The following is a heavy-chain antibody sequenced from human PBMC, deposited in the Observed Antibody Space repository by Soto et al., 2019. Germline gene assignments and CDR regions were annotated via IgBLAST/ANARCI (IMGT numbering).Heavy chain of an antibody. V-gene: IGHV1-69*13. J-gene: IGHJ6*02. Sequence: SVKVSCKAYGGNPSNSAISWVRQAPGQGLEGVGGIIPVFGIVKYAQKFQGRVTITADESTNTAYMELGSLRSEDSAVYYCASGRITVVGSRAYYSMDVWGHGTTGTAP. CDR3: ASGRITVVGSRAYYSMDV. CDR2: IIPVFGIV. D-gene: IGHD6-19*01. CDR1: GGNPSNSA.